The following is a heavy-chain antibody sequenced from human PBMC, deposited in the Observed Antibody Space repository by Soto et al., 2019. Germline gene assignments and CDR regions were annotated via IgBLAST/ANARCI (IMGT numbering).Heavy chain of an antibody. Sequence: PSETLSLTCTVSGGSISSSSYYWGWIRQPPGRGLEWIGSIYYSGSTYYNPSLKSRVTISVDTSKNQFSLKLSSVTAADTAVYYCARHEGYCSSTSCHPPFDPWGQGTLVTV. J-gene: IGHJ5*02. CDR2: IYYSGST. CDR3: ARHEGYCSSTSCHPPFDP. D-gene: IGHD2-2*01. V-gene: IGHV4-39*01. CDR1: GGSISSSSYY.